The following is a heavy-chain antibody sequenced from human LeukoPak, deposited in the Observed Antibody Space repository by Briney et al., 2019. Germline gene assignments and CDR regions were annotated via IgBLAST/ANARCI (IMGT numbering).Heavy chain of an antibody. V-gene: IGHV1-69*05. CDR3: ATYSSSSTPIFDY. D-gene: IGHD6-6*01. J-gene: IGHJ4*02. CDR2: IIPIFGTA. Sequence: GASVKVSCKASGGTFSSYAISWVRQAPGQGLEWMGGIIPIFGTANYAQKFQGRVTITTDGSTSTAYMELSSLRSEDTAVYYCATYSSSSTPIFDYWGQGTLVTVSS. CDR1: GGTFSSYA.